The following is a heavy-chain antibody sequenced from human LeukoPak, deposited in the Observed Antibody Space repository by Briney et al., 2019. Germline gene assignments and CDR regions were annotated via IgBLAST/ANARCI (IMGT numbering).Heavy chain of an antibody. CDR2: ISGSGGST. CDR1: GFPFDSYL. CDR3: AKDVSSSSAAGYFQH. Sequence: GSLRLSCAASGFPFDSYLMHWVRQAPGKGLEWVSAISGSGGSTYYADSVKGRFTISRDNSKNTLYLQMNSLRAEDTAVYYCAKDVSSSSAAGYFQHWGQGTLVTVSS. D-gene: IGHD6-6*01. V-gene: IGHV3-23*01. J-gene: IGHJ1*01.